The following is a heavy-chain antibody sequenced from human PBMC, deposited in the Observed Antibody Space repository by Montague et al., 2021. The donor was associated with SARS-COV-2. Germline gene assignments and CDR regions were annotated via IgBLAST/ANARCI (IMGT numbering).Heavy chain of an antibody. J-gene: IGHJ6*01. CDR2: ISNGGRT. CDR3: ARLPYDNSYGMDV. V-gene: IGHV4-39*01. D-gene: IGHD3-9*01. CDR1: GASFDSDNFF. Sequence: SETLSLTCSVSGASFDSDNFFWGWIRQPPGKRLEWIGVISNGGRTFDNPSLKSRVTISVHTSRNQLSLNVKSVTAADTAIYYCARLPYDNSYGMDVWGQGTTVTGSS.